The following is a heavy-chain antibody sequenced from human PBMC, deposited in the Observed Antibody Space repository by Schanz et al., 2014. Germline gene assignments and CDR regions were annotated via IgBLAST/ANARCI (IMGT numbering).Heavy chain of an antibody. V-gene: IGHV1-2*04. Sequence: QVQLEQSGAEVKKPGSSVKVSCKASGGTFSSFGINWVRQAPGQGLEWMGWINPNTGGTNFAQKFQGWVTVTRDTSISTVYMELSRVTDEDTAVYFCAREVGLYDRGGFETWGQGTLVIVSS. CDR3: AREVGLYDRGGFET. D-gene: IGHD3-22*01. CDR1: GGTFSSFG. J-gene: IGHJ5*02. CDR2: INPNTGGT.